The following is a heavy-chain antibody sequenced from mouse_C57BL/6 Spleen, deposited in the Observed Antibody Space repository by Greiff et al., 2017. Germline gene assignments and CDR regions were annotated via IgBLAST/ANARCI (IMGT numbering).Heavy chain of an antibody. CDR2: INPSSGYT. CDR1: GYTFTSYW. Sequence: VQLQQSGAELAKPGASVKLSCKASGYTFTSYWMHWVKQRPGQGLEWIGYINPSSGYTKYNQKFKDKATLTADKSSSTAYMQLSSLTYEDSAVYYCAKTAQATPYYFDYWGQGTTLTVSS. V-gene: IGHV1-7*01. J-gene: IGHJ2*01. D-gene: IGHD3-2*02. CDR3: AKTAQATPYYFDY.